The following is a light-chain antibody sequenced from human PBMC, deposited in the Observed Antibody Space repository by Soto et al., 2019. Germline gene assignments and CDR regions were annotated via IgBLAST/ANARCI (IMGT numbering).Light chain of an antibody. V-gene: IGKV1-5*01. CDR1: QSINNW. CDR3: QQYDNYPLT. J-gene: IGKJ4*01. CDR2: DAS. Sequence: DIQVTQSPSSLSASVGDRVTIACRASQSINNWLVWYQQKPGKAPKFLIYDASNLESGVPSRFSGSASGTEFTLTISSLQPDDFATYYCQQYDNYPLTFGGGTKVDI.